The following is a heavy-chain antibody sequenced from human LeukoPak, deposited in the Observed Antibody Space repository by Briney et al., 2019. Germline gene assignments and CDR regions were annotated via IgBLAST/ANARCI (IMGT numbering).Heavy chain of an antibody. Sequence: SETLSLTCTVSSDSISPYYWSWIRQSPGTGLEWIGCVYYSGSTTYSPSLKSRVTISIDTSKNQFSLKLTSVTAADTAMYYCARSEEMAALFDYWGQGTLVTVSS. CDR1: SDSISPYY. CDR3: ARSEEMAALFDY. V-gene: IGHV4-59*01. J-gene: IGHJ4*02. CDR2: VYYSGST. D-gene: IGHD5-24*01.